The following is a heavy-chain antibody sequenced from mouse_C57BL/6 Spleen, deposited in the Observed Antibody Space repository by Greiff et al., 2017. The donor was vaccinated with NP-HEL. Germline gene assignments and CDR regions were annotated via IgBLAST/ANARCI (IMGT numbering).Heavy chain of an antibody. V-gene: IGHV5-17*01. Sequence: EVQLVESGGGLVKPGGSLKLSCAASGFTFSDYGMHWVRQAPEKGLEWVAYISSGSSTIYYADTVKGRFTISRDNAKNTLFLQMTSLRSEDTAMYYCAKGIYYGSSYGYFDVWGTGTTVTVSS. D-gene: IGHD1-1*01. CDR3: AKGIYYGSSYGYFDV. J-gene: IGHJ1*03. CDR2: ISSGSSTI. CDR1: GFTFSDYG.